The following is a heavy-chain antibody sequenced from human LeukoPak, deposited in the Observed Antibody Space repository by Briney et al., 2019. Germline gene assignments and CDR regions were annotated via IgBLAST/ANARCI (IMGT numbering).Heavy chain of an antibody. D-gene: IGHD3-3*01. CDR3: ARAFGSTDCFDY. Sequence: ASVKVSCKASGYTFTGYYMHWVRQAPGQGLEWMGWISAYNGNTNYAQKLQGRVTMTTDTSTSTAYMELRSLRSDDTAVYYCARAFGSTDCFDYWGQGTLVTVSS. V-gene: IGHV1-18*04. CDR1: GYTFTGYY. J-gene: IGHJ4*02. CDR2: ISAYNGNT.